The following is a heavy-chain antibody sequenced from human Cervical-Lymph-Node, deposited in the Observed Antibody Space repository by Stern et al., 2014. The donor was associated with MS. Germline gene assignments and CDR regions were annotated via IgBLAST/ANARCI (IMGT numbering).Heavy chain of an antibody. CDR3: ASGSYVGFSLS. CDR2: IYYSGST. D-gene: IGHD5-18*01. CDR1: GGSISSSSYY. Sequence: QVQLQESGPGLVKPSETLSLTCTVSGGSISSSSYYWGWIRQPPGKGLEWIGCIYYSGSTYYNPSLKSRVTISVDTSKNPFSLQLSSVTAADTAVYYCASGSYVGFSLSWGQGTLVTVSS. V-gene: IGHV4-39*01. J-gene: IGHJ5*02.